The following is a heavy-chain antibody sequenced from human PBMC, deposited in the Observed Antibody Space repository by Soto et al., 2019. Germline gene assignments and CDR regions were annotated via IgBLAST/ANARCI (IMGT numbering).Heavy chain of an antibody. D-gene: IGHD6-19*01. V-gene: IGHV3-21*01. CDR2: ISSSSSYI. Sequence: GESLRLSCAASGFTFSSYSMNWVRQAPGKGLEWVSSISSSSSYIYYADSVKGRFTISRDNAKNSLYLQMNSLRAEDTAVYYCARDVIAVADLEATTGRERYGMDVWGRGTTVTVSS. CDR3: ARDVIAVADLEATTGRERYGMDV. J-gene: IGHJ6*02. CDR1: GFTFSSYS.